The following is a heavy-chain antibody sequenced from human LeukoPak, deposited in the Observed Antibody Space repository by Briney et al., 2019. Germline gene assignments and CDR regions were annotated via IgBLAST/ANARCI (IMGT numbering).Heavy chain of an antibody. J-gene: IGHJ6*02. Sequence: GGSLRLSCAASGFTFSSYSMNWVRQAPGKGLEWVSYISSSSSTIYYADSAKGRFTISRDNAKNSLYLQMNSLRAEDTAVYYCARDHDSSGYYYYYGMDVWGQGTTVTVSS. D-gene: IGHD3-22*01. V-gene: IGHV3-48*01. CDR3: ARDHDSSGYYYYYGMDV. CDR2: ISSSSSTI. CDR1: GFTFSSYS.